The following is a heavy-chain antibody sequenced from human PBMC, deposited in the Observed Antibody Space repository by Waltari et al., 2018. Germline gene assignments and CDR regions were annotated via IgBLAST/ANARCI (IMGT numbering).Heavy chain of an antibody. J-gene: IGHJ5*02. CDR2: INPTDGST. V-gene: IGHV1-46*02. CDR1: GYTFHNYF. CDR3: ARDHDVGSGTYSHNWFDP. Sequence: QVQLVQSGAEVKKPGASVKVSCQASGYTFHNYFLHWVRQAPGQGLEWMGIINPTDGSTTYRQKFQDRVTMTRDTSTSTFYMELSSLRSDDTAVYYCARDHDVGSGTYSHNWFDPWGQGTLVTVSS. D-gene: IGHD3-10*01.